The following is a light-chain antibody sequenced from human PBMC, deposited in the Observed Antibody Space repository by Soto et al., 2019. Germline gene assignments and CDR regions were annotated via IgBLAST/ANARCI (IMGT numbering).Light chain of an antibody. CDR1: VSDVGGYDS. Sequence: QSVLTQPASVSGSPGQSITISCTGTVSDVGGYDSVSWYQQHPGRAPKLIIYGVNNRPSGVSNRFSAFKSADTASLTISGLQAEDEANYYCCSYTTSTTYVFGTGTKVTVL. CDR2: GVN. V-gene: IGLV2-14*03. CDR3: CSYTTSTTYV. J-gene: IGLJ1*01.